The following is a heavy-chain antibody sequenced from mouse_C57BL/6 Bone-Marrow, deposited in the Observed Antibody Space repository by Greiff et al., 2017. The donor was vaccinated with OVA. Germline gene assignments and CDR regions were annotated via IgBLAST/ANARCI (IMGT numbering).Heavy chain of an antibody. V-gene: IGHV5-17*01. CDR2: ISSGSSTI. CDR1: GFTFSDYG. Sequence: EVKLMESGGGLVKPGGSLKLSCAASGFTFSDYGMHWVRQAPEKGLEWVAYISSGSSTIYYADTVKGRFTISRDNAKNTLFLQMTSLRSEDTAMYYCAREEVYYGKGYWGQGTTLTVSS. D-gene: IGHD1-1*01. J-gene: IGHJ2*01. CDR3: AREEVYYGKGY.